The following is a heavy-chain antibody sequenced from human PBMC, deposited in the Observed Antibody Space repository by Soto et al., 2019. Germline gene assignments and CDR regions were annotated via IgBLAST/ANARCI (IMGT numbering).Heavy chain of an antibody. V-gene: IGHV1-2*02. D-gene: IGHD6-19*01. J-gene: IGHJ5*02. CDR2: INPNSGGT. CDR1: GYTFTGYY. CDR3: ARGSAAKRYSSDVKGWFDP. Sequence: QVQLVQSGAEVKKPGASVKVSCKASGYTFTGYYMHWVRQAPGQGLEWMGWINPNSGGTNYAQKFQGRVTMPRDTSISTAYMELSRLRSDDTAVYYCARGSAAKRYSSDVKGWFDPWGQGTLVTVSS.